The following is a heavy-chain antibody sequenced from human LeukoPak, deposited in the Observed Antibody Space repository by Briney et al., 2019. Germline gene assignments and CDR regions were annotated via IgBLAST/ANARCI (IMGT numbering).Heavy chain of an antibody. CDR3: ARNLEDYSVDY. CDR1: GGSFSGYY. Sequence: PSETLSLTCAVYGGSFSGYYWSWIRQPPGKGLEWIGEINHSGSTNYNPSLKSRVTISVDTSKNQFSLKLSSVTAADTAVYYCARNLEDYSVDYWGQGTLVTVSS. V-gene: IGHV4-34*01. CDR2: INHSGST. J-gene: IGHJ4*02. D-gene: IGHD2-15*01.